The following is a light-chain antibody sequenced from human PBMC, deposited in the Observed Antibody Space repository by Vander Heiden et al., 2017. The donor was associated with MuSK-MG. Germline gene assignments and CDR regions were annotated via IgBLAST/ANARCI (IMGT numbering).Light chain of an antibody. Sequence: DIVMNQSPDSLAVSLGERATINCKSSQSGLYSSNNKNYLAWYQQKPGQPPKLLIYWASTRESGVPDRFSGSGSGTDFTLTISSLQAEDVAVYYCQQDDSTPYTFGQGTKLEIK. CDR2: WAS. J-gene: IGKJ2*01. CDR1: QSGLYSSNNKNY. V-gene: IGKV4-1*01. CDR3: QQDDSTPYT.